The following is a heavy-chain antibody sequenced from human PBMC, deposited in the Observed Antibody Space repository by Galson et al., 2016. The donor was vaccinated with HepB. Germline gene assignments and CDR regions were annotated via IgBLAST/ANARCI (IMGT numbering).Heavy chain of an antibody. J-gene: IGHJ2*01. Sequence: SLRLSCAASGFTFSSYAMYWVRQAPGKGLEWVAVISYAGSNKYYADSVRGRFSVSRDQAKNTLYMQMNSLRAEDTAVYYCARDSDTSGPHWYFDLWGRGTLVTVSS. V-gene: IGHV3-30*03. CDR3: ARDSDTSGPHWYFDL. D-gene: IGHD3-22*01. CDR1: GFTFSSYA. CDR2: ISYAGSNK.